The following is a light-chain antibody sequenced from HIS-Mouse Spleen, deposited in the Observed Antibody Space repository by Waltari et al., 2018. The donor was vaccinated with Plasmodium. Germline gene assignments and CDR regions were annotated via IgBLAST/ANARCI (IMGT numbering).Light chain of an antibody. CDR1: KLGANS. V-gene: IGLV3-1*01. CDR2: QDS. CDR3: QAWDSSTVV. J-gene: IGLJ2*01. Sequence: SYELTQPPSVSVSPGQTASITCSGDKLGANSACWYQQKPGQSPVLVIYQDSKRPSGIPERFSGSNSGNTATLTISGTQAMDEADYYCQAWDSSTVVFGGGTKLTVL.